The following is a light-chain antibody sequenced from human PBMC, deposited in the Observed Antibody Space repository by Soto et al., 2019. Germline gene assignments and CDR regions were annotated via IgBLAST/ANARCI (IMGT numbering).Light chain of an antibody. CDR3: HHRSKWPYT. CDR1: QSVRSN. V-gene: IGKV3-15*01. Sequence: EIVMTQSPATLSVSPGERATLSCRASQSVRSNLVWYQHKPGQAPRLLISGASTRATGIPARFSGSGSGTDFTLTISHLEPEDFAVYSCHHRSKWPYTFGQGTRLEIK. J-gene: IGKJ5*01. CDR2: GAS.